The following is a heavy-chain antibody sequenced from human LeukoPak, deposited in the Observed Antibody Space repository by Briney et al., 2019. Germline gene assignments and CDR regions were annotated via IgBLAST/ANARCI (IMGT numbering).Heavy chain of an antibody. CDR2: TSGNGAKT. J-gene: IGHJ4*02. CDR3: AKDFGWPFDY. V-gene: IGHV3-23*01. CDR1: GFSFSTYA. D-gene: IGHD6-19*01. Sequence: GGSLRLSCAASGFSFSTYALSWVRQAPGKGLEWVSATSGNGAKTYYADSVRGRFTISRDNSKNTLYLQMNSLRAEDTAVYYCAKDFGWPFDYWGQGILVTVSS.